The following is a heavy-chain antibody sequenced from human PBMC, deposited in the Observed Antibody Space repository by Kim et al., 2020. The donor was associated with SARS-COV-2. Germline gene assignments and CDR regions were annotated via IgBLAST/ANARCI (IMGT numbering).Heavy chain of an antibody. CDR3: AKEASGAYIDY. CDR2: IWYDGSNK. CDR1: GFTFSSYG. D-gene: IGHD3-16*01. Sequence: GGSLRRSCAASGFTFSSYGMHWVRQAPCKGLEWVAVIWYDGSNKYYADSVKGRFTISRDNSKNTLYLQMNSLRAEDTAVYYCAKEASGAYIDYWGQGTLV. V-gene: IGHV3-33*06. J-gene: IGHJ4*02.